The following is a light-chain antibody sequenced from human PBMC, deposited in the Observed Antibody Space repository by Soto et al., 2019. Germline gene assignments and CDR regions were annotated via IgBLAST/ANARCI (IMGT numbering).Light chain of an antibody. Sequence: QSALAQPRSVSGSPGQSVTITCTGTSSDVGDYGYVSWYQEHPGKAPKRLIYDVTKRPSGVPNRFSVSKSGNTASLTTSGLQAEDEADYYCCSYAGSSIFYVFGTGTKVTVL. V-gene: IGLV2-11*01. CDR2: DVT. CDR1: SSDVGDYGY. CDR3: CSYAGSSIFYV. J-gene: IGLJ1*01.